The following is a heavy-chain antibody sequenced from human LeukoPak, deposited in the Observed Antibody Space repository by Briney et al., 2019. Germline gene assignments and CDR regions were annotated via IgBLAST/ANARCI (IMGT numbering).Heavy chain of an antibody. CDR1: GGSISSGSYY. J-gene: IGHJ3*02. D-gene: IGHD3-10*01. V-gene: IGHV4-61*02. CDR3: ASVYYYGSGSSDAFDI. Sequence: SQTLSLTCTVSGGSISSGSYYWSWIRQPAGTGLEWIGRIYTSGSTNYNPSLKSRVTISVDTSKNQFSLKLSSVTAADTAVYYCASVYYYGSGSSDAFDIWGQGTMVTVSS. CDR2: IYTSGST.